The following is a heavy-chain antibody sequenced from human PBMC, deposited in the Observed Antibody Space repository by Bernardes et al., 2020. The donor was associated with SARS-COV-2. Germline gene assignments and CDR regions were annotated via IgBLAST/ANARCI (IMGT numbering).Heavy chain of an antibody. Sequence: GGSPRLSCAASGFTFSSYWMHWVRQGPGKGLVWVSRINGDGRTTTYADSVKGRFTISRDNGKNTLSLQMNSLRVEDTAVYYCVRGPSDGHGRFEYWGQGALVTVSS. CDR3: VRGPSDGHGRFEY. CDR1: GFTFSSYW. V-gene: IGHV3-74*01. CDR2: INGDGRTT. J-gene: IGHJ4*02.